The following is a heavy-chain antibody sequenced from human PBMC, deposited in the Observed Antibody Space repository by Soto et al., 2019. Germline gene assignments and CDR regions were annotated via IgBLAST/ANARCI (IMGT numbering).Heavy chain of an antibody. J-gene: IGHJ4*02. V-gene: IGHV4-30-2*01. CDR1: GGSISSGGYS. Sequence: QLQLQESGSGLVKPSQTLSLTCAVSGGSISSGGYSWSWIRQPPGKGLEWIGYIYHSGSTYYNPSLKRRLTIAVDRSKNQFSLKLSSVTAADTAVYYCASSHAGAHITAAVHWGQGTLVTVSS. CDR3: ASSHAGAHITAAVH. D-gene: IGHD6-13*01. CDR2: IYHSGST.